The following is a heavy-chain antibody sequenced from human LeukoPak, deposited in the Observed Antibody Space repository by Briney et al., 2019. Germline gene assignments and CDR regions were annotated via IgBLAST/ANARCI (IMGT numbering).Heavy chain of an antibody. Sequence: SETLSLTCTVSGGSVSSYYWSWIRQPAGKGLEWIGRIYTSGSTNYNPSLKSRVTISVDTSKNQFSLKLSSVTAADTAVYYCARVPATRYYFDYWGQGTLVTVSS. CDR2: IYTSGST. V-gene: IGHV4-4*07. CDR1: GGSVSSYY. CDR3: ARVPATRYYFDY. D-gene: IGHD2-15*01. J-gene: IGHJ4*02.